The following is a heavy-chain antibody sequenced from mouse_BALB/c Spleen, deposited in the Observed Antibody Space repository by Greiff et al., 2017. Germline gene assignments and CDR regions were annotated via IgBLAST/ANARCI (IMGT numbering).Heavy chain of an antibody. V-gene: IGHV5-12-1*01. J-gene: IGHJ4*01. CDR3: ARRGLRGGAMDY. CDR1: GFAFSSYD. Sequence: EVQLVESGGGLVKPGGSLKLSCAASGFAFSSYDMSWVRQTPEKRLEWVAYISSGGGSTYYPDTVKGRFTISRDNAKNTLYLQMSSLKSEDTAMYYCARRGLRGGAMDYWGQGTSVTVSS. CDR2: ISSGGGST. D-gene: IGHD2-4*01.